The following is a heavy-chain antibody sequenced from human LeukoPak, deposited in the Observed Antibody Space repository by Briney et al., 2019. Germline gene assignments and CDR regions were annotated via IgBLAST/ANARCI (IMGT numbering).Heavy chain of an antibody. CDR2: IIPILAIA. Sequence: SVKVSCKASGYTFTGYYMHWVRQAPGQGLEWMGRIIPILAIANYAQRFQGRVTITADKSTSTAYMELSSLRSEDTAVYYCAWNYDILTGTLDYWGQGTLVTVSS. CDR3: AWNYDILTGTLDY. J-gene: IGHJ4*02. D-gene: IGHD3-9*01. CDR1: GYTFTGYY. V-gene: IGHV1-69*02.